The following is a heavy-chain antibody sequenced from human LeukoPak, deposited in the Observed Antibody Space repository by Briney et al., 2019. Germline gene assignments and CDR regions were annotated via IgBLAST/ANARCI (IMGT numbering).Heavy chain of an antibody. CDR1: GFTFSDYW. Sequence: GRSLRLSCAASGFTFSDYWMSWVRQAPGKGLEWVATIKYDGSEKYYVDSVKGRFTISRDNAKNSLYLQTSSLRVEDMAVYYCARGGSSHFASWGQGTLVTVSS. CDR2: IKYDGSEK. CDR3: ARGGSSHFAS. V-gene: IGHV3-7*04. D-gene: IGHD3-16*01. J-gene: IGHJ4*02.